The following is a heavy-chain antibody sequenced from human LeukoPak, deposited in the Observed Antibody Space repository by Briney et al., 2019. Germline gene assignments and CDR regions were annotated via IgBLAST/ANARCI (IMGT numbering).Heavy chain of an antibody. V-gene: IGHV3-48*03. Sequence: PGGSLRLSCAASGFTFSSYEMNWVRQAPGKGLEWVSYISCSGSTIYYADSVKGRFTISRDNAKNSLYLQMNSLRAEDTAVYYCARGETGYSYGPADYWGQGTLVTVSS. CDR1: GFTFSSYE. CDR3: ARGETGYSYGPADY. CDR2: ISCSGSTI. D-gene: IGHD5-18*01. J-gene: IGHJ4*02.